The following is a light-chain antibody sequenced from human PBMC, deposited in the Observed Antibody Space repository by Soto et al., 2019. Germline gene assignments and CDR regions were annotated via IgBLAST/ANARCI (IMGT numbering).Light chain of an antibody. CDR2: DAS. Sequence: EIVLTQSPATLSLSPGERSTLSCRASQSVSSYLAWYQQKPGQAPRLLIYDASNRASGIPARFSGSGSGTDFTLTISRLEPEDFAVYYCQQRSNWITFGQGTRLDIK. CDR1: QSVSSY. V-gene: IGKV3-11*01. J-gene: IGKJ5*01. CDR3: QQRSNWIT.